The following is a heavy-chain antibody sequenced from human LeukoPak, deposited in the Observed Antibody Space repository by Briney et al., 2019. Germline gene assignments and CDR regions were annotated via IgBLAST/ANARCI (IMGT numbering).Heavy chain of an antibody. CDR1: DGSISSYY. Sequence: SETLSLTCTVSDGSISSYYWSWIRQPAGKGLEFIGHINNNGNTKYNPSLKSRVAMSVDTSKNQFSLKLNFVTAADTAVYYCARGGSSWYYYFDLWGQGTLVTVSS. D-gene: IGHD6-13*01. CDR2: INNNGNT. CDR3: ARGGSSWYYYFDL. V-gene: IGHV4-4*07. J-gene: IGHJ4*02.